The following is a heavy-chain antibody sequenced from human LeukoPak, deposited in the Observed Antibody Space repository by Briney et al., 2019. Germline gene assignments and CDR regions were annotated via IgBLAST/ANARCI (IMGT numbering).Heavy chain of an antibody. CDR3: ARVGGSGSYFWFDP. D-gene: IGHD3-10*01. CDR1: GGSFSGYY. J-gene: IGHJ5*02. V-gene: IGHV4-34*01. CDR2: INHSGST. Sequence: PSETLSLTCAVYGGSFSGYYWSWIRQPPGKGLEWIGEINHSGSTNYNPSLKSRVTILVDTSKNQFSLKLSSVTAADTAVYYCARVGGSGSYFWFDPWGQGTLVTVSS.